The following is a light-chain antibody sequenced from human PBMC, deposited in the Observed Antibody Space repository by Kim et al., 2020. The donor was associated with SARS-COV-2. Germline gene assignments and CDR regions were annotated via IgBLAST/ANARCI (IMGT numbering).Light chain of an antibody. CDR2: GNS. CDR3: QSYVSSLSGWV. CDR1: SSIIGAHFN. Sequence: RVTLSPTGTSSIIGAHFNVHWYRHHPETAPKLLIYGNSKRPSGVPDRVSGSKSGTSASLGIIGLQTEDEADYYCQSYVSSLSGWVFGGGTQLTVL. V-gene: IGLV1-40*01. J-gene: IGLJ3*02.